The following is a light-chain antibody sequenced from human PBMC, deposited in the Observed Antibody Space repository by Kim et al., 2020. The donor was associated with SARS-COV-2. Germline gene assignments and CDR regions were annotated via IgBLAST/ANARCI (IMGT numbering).Light chain of an antibody. Sequence: CPGERATLSCRPSQSVSSSYLAWYQQKPGQAPRLLIYGASSRATGIPDRFSGSGSGTDFTLTISRLEPEDFAVYYCQQYGSSAMYTFGQGTKLEI. CDR2: GAS. V-gene: IGKV3-20*01. CDR3: QQYGSSAMYT. CDR1: QSVSSSY. J-gene: IGKJ2*01.